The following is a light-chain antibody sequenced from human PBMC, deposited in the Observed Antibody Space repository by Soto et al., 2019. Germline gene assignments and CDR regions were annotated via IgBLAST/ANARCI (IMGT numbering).Light chain of an antibody. CDR3: QTWGTGYVV. V-gene: IGLV4-69*01. J-gene: IGLJ2*01. CDR2: VSIGDRH. Sequence: QSVLTQSPSASASLGASVKLTCTLSSGHSTYDIAWHQQQPDKGPRFLMTVSIGDRHYKGDGIPDRFSGSSSGAERYLTISSLQSEDEADYYCQTWGTGYVVFGGGTKLTVL. CDR1: SGHSTYD.